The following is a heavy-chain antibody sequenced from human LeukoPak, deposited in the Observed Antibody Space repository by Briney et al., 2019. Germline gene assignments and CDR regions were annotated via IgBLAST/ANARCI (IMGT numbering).Heavy chain of an antibody. CDR3: AKGFSTLWVNYFDD. Sequence: PGKSLRLSCVASGFSFSTHGMHWVRQAPGKGLEWVAVIWHDGRSIYNEDSVKGRFTISRDTSENTVYLQMNSLRAKDTAVYYCAKGFSTLWVNYFDDWGQGTSVTVSS. CDR1: GFSFSTHG. D-gene: IGHD2-21*01. V-gene: IGHV3-33*06. J-gene: IGHJ4*02. CDR2: IWHDGRSI.